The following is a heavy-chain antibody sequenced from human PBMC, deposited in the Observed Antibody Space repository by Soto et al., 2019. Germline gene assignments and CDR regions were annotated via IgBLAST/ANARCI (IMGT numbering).Heavy chain of an antibody. Sequence: GGSLRLSCAASGFTFDDYAMHWVRQAPGKGLEWVSGISWNRGSIGYADSVKGRFTISRDNAKNSLYLQMNSLRAEDTALYYCAKGGYYDILTGYYSFDYWGQGTLVTVSS. CDR3: AKGGYYDILTGYYSFDY. V-gene: IGHV3-9*01. D-gene: IGHD3-9*01. CDR2: ISWNRGSI. CDR1: GFTFDDYA. J-gene: IGHJ4*02.